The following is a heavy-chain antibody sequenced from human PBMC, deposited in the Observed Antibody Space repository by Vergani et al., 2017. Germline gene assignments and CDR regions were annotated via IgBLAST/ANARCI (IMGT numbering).Heavy chain of an antibody. CDR1: GFTFSDYY. D-gene: IGHD3-3*01. CDR3: ARDATYYDFWSVYGGAFDI. CDR2: ISSSGSTI. V-gene: IGHV3-11*01. J-gene: IGHJ3*02. Sequence: QVQLVESGGGLVKPGGSLRLSCAASGFTFSDYYMSWIRQAPGKGLEWVSYISSSGSTIYYADSVKGRFTISRDNAKNSLYRQMNSLRAEDTAVYYCARDATYYDFWSVYGGAFDIWGQGTMVTVSS.